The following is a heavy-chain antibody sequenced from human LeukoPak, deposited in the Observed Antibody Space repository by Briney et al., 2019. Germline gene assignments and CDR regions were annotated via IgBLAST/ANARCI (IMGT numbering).Heavy chain of an antibody. V-gene: IGHV1-3*01. J-gene: IGHJ4*02. D-gene: IGHD2-15*01. CDR1: GYTFSDYP. CDR3: ARRIESHYDY. CDR2: INAGNGDT. Sequence: ASVKVSCKASGYTFSDYPMHWVRQAPGQRLEWMGWINAGNGDTKYSQKFQGRVTITRDTSASTAYMDLSSLRSEDTAVFYCARRIESHYDYWGQGTLVTVSS.